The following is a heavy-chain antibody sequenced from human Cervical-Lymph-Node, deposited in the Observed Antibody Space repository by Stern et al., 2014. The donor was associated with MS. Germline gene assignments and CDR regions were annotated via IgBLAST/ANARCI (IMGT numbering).Heavy chain of an antibody. CDR1: GDTFIRYG. D-gene: IGHD2-15*01. CDR2: ITPIVGTA. Sequence: QVQLVQSGAEVKKPGSSVKVSCQTSGDTFIRYGITWVRQAPGQGLEWMGGITPIVGTANYSHTFQGRVTITADKSKTTAYMEPSNLMSEDTDVYYCARTHYSGGSTHHLDYWGQGTLVTVSS. J-gene: IGHJ4*02. CDR3: ARTHYSGGSTHHLDY. V-gene: IGHV1-69*06.